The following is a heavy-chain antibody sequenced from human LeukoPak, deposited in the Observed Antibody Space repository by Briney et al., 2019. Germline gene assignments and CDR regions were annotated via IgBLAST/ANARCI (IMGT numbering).Heavy chain of an antibody. Sequence: SETLSLTCTVSGVSISSSSYYWGWMRQPPGKGLEWIGSIYYSGSTYYNPALKSRVTISVDTSKNQFSLKLSSVTAADTAVYYCANIRTRGAVAVLDWGQGTLVTVSS. CDR3: ANIRTRGAVAVLD. D-gene: IGHD6-19*01. CDR2: IYYSGST. J-gene: IGHJ4*02. V-gene: IGHV4-39*01. CDR1: GVSISSSSYY.